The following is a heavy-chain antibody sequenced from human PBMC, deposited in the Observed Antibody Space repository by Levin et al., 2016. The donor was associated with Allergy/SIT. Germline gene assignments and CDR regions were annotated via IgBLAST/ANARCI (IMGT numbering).Heavy chain of an antibody. CDR3: ARVYYLDSYYGDYFYYFDY. CDR1: GGSISSGGYY. V-gene: IGHV4-31*03. Sequence: SETLSLTCTVSGGSISSGGYYWSWIRQHPGKGLEWIGYIYYSGSTYYNPSLKSRVTISVDTSKNQFSLKLSSVTAADTAVYYCARVYYLDSYYGDYFYYFDYWGQGTLVTVSS. J-gene: IGHJ4*02. CDR2: IYYSGST. D-gene: IGHD4-17*01.